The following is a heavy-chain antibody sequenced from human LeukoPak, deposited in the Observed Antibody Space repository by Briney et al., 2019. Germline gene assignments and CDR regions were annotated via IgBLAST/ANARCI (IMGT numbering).Heavy chain of an antibody. D-gene: IGHD6-13*01. Sequence: GGSLRLSCAASGLTVSSNYMSWVRQAPGKGLEWVSYISSSSSTIYYADSVKGRFTISRDNAKSSLYLQMNGLRAEDTAVYYCARAQYSSSWYTGNYYYYFYMDVWGKGTTVTVSS. J-gene: IGHJ6*03. CDR3: ARAQYSSSWYTGNYYYYFYMDV. CDR1: GLTVSSNY. V-gene: IGHV3-48*01. CDR2: ISSSSSTI.